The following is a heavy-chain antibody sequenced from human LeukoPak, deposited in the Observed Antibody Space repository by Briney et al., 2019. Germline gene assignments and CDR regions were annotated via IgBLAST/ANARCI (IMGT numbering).Heavy chain of an antibody. D-gene: IGHD3-22*01. J-gene: IGHJ4*02. CDR2: IKSKTDGGTT. V-gene: IGHV3-15*01. CDR1: GFTFSNAW. Sequence: GGSLRLSCAASGFTFSNAWMSWVRQAPGKGLEWVGRIKSKTDGGTTDYAAPVKGRSTISRDDSKNTLYLQMNSLKTEDTAVYYCTTAGYYYDSSGYYYFDYWGQGTLVTVSS. CDR3: TTAGYYYDSSGYYYFDY.